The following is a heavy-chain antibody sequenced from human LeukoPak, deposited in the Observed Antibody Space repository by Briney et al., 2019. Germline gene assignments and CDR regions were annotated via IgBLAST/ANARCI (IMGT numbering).Heavy chain of an antibody. Sequence: PSETLSLTCTVSGDSISTYYWSWIRQPAGKGLEWIGHIETSGYTNYNPSLKSRVTISVDSSKNQFSLRLSSVTAADTAVYYCARVRGRNAFDIWGQGTMVTVSS. CDR3: ARVRGRNAFDI. CDR1: GDSISTYY. J-gene: IGHJ3*02. CDR2: IETSGYT. V-gene: IGHV4-4*07.